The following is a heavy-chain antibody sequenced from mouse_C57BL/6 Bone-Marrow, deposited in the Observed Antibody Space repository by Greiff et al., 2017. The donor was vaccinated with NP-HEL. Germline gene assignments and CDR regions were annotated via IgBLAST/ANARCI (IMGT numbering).Heavy chain of an antibody. D-gene: IGHD2-2*01. CDR1: GYTFTDYY. CDR3: AVWLRRAWFAY. J-gene: IGHJ3*01. CDR2: INPNNGGT. Sequence: VQLQQSGPELVKPGASVKISCKASGYTFTDYYMNWVKQSHGKSLEWIGDINPNNGGTSYNQKFKGKATLTVDKSSSTAYMELRSLTSEDSAVYYCAVWLRRAWFAYWGQGTLVTVSA. V-gene: IGHV1-26*01.